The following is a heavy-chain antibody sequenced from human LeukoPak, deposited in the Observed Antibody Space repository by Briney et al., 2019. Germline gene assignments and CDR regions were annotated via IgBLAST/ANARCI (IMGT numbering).Heavy chain of an antibody. D-gene: IGHD4-17*01. V-gene: IGHV4-39*01. J-gene: IGHJ5*01. CDR2: VSYNDIT. Sequence: SETLSLTCAVSGASVTATNYYWAWIRQPPGRGLEWLGTVSYNDITYYNPSLLGRVAVSRGTSKTRFSLDLTSVTTEDTAVYFCARNLRGLPSDSWGRGILVTVTS. CDR3: ARNLRGLPSDS. CDR1: GASVTATNYY.